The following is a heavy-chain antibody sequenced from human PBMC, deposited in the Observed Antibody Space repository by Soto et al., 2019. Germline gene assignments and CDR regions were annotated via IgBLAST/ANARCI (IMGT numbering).Heavy chain of an antibody. J-gene: IGHJ5*02. CDR1: GGSISSYY. CDR2: IYTSGST. Sequence: SETLSLTCTVFGGSISSYYWSWIRQPAGKGLEWIGRIYTSGSTNYNPSLKSRVTMSVDTSKNQFSLKLSSVTAADTAVYYCARDNIAVAPNWFDPWGQGTLVTVSS. CDR3: ARDNIAVAPNWFDP. D-gene: IGHD6-19*01. V-gene: IGHV4-4*07.